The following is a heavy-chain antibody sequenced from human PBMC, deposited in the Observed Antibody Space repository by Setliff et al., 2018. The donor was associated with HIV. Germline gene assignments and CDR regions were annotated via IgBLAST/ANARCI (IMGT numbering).Heavy chain of an antibody. CDR2: IYYDGST. J-gene: IGHJ5*01. CDR3: ARQHGDYAFGS. D-gene: IGHD4-17*01. Sequence: SETLSLTCAVYGESFNTYFWSWIRQPPGKGLEWIGTIYYDGSTYYNPSLKSRVTVSIDMSKRQFFLKLSSATAADTAFYYCARQHGDYAFGSWGQGTLVTVSS. V-gene: IGHV4-34*01. CDR1: GESFNTYF.